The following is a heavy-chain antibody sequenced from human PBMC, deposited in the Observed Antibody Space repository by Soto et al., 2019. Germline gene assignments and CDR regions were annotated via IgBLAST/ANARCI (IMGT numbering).Heavy chain of an antibody. D-gene: IGHD3-3*01. V-gene: IGHV2-5*01. Sequence: QITLKESGPTLVKPTQTLTLTCTFSGFSLSTSGVGVGWIRQPQGKALEWLAHSYWNDDKRYSPSLNSSLTTTKDTSKYQVGLTMTNMDSVDTATYYCAQRSSNHYDFWSGYIDYRCQGTLVTVSS. CDR1: GFSLSTSGVG. CDR3: AQRSSNHYDFWSGYIDY. J-gene: IGHJ4*02. CDR2: SYWNDDK.